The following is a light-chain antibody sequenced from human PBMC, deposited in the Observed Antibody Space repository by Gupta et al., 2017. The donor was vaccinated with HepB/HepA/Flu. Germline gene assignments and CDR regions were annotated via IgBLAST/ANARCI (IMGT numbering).Light chain of an antibody. V-gene: IGKV3-20*01. CDR1: QSVSSSY. CDR2: GAS. Sequence: ETVLTQSPGTLSLSPVERATLSCRASQSVSSSYLAWYQQKPGQAPRLLIYGASSRATGIPDRFSGSGSGTDFTLTISRVDTEDVAVYYCQQYGSAPLTFGPGTKVEIK. J-gene: IGKJ3*01. CDR3: QQYGSAPLT.